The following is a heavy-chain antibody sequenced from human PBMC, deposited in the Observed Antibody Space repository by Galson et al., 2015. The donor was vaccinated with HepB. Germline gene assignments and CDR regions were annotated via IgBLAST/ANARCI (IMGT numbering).Heavy chain of an antibody. D-gene: IGHD3-3*01. V-gene: IGHV4-31*03. J-gene: IGHJ4*02. CDR1: GGSMSSSGYY. CDR3: ARVGGYYWLDY. CDR2: IYYSGST. Sequence: LSLTCTVSGGSMSSSGYYWSWIRQHPGKGLEWIGYIYYSGSTYYNPSLKSRITISVDTSKNQFSLRLNSVTAADTAVYYCARVGGYYWLDYWGQGTLVTVSS.